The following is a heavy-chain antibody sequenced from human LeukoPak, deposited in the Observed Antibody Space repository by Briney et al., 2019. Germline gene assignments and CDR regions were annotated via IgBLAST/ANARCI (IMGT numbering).Heavy chain of an antibody. CDR1: GGSVISYY. J-gene: IGHJ4*02. V-gene: IGHV4-59*02. D-gene: IGHD3-10*01. CDR3: ARDLVAGGFDY. Sequence: PWETLSLTCTVSGGSVISYYWSWIRQPPGRGREWIGSIYYSGSTNYNPSLKSRVTISVDTSKNQFSLKLHSVTPADTAVYYCARDLVAGGFDYWGQGTLVTVSS. CDR2: IYYSGST.